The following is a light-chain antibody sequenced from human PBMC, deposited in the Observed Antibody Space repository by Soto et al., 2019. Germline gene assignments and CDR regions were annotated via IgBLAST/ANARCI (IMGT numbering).Light chain of an antibody. CDR2: DDN. V-gene: IGLV1-51*01. CDR1: SSNIGGNS. CDR3: GSWDSSLSTYV. Sequence: QSVLTQPPSVSAAPGQKVTISCSGSSSNIGGNSVSWYQQLPGTAPKLLIYDDNKRPSGIPDRFSGSKSGTSATLGITGFQTGDEADYYCGSWDSSLSTYVVGNDTNVAVL. J-gene: IGLJ1*01.